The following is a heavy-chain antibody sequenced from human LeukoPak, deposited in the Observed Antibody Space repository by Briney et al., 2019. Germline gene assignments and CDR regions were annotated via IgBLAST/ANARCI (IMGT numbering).Heavy chain of an antibody. J-gene: IGHJ3*02. CDR2: INHSGST. Sequence: SETLSLTCAVYGGSFSGYYWSWIRQPPGKGLEWIGEINHSGSTNYNPSLKSRVTTSVDTSKNQFSLKLSSVTAADTAVYYCARSFRSRYDAFDIWGQGTMVTVSS. V-gene: IGHV4-34*01. D-gene: IGHD6-13*01. CDR1: GGSFSGYY. CDR3: ARSFRSRYDAFDI.